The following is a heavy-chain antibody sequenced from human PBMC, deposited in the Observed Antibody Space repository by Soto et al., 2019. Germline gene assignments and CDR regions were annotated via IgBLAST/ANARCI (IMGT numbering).Heavy chain of an antibody. CDR1: GYTFTNNA. Sequence: ASVKVSCKASGYTFTNNAIHWVRQAPEQSPESLGWINVANGNTEYSRKFQGRVTLTGDASADTAYMELSSLRSEDTAVYFCARDLGFDILTGYSYYYYSAMDVWGQGTTVTVSS. CDR3: ARDLGFDILTGYSYYYYSAMDV. D-gene: IGHD3-9*01. J-gene: IGHJ6*02. V-gene: IGHV1-3*01. CDR2: INVANGNT.